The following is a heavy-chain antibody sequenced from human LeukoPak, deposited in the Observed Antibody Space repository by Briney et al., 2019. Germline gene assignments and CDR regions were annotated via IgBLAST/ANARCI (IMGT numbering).Heavy chain of an antibody. CDR3: AREGQWLGELDY. J-gene: IGHJ4*02. D-gene: IGHD3-10*01. Sequence: SETLSLMCTVSGGSMSIFYWTWIRQPAGKGLEWIGRVFSSGKTDYNPSLKGRVTMSTDTSQNHFSLKLTAVTAADAAVYYCAREGQWLGELDYWGQGILVTVSS. CDR1: GGSMSIFY. V-gene: IGHV4-4*07. CDR2: VFSSGKT.